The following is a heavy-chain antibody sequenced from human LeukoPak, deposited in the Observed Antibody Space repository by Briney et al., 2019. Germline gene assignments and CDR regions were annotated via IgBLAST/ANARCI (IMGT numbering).Heavy chain of an antibody. J-gene: IGHJ4*02. Sequence: GGSLRLSCAASGFRFSDYSMNWVRQAPGKGLEWISYIGISSGNTNYADSVKGRFTISGDKAKNSLYLQMNSLRVEDTAVYYRASSEGELVIDYWGQGTLVTVSS. CDR3: ASSEGELVIDY. CDR1: GFRFSDYS. CDR2: IGISSGNT. V-gene: IGHV3-48*01. D-gene: IGHD1-1*01.